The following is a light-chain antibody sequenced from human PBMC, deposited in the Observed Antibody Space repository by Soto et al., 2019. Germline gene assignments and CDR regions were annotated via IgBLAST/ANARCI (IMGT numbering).Light chain of an antibody. Sequence: DIVMTQSPDSLAVSLGERATINCKSSQSVLYSSNNKNYLAWYQQKPGQPPKLLIYWASTRESGVPDRFSGSGSGTDFTLTISSLQAEDVAVYYCQQYYCTPRTFDQGTKVEIK. J-gene: IGKJ1*01. CDR3: QQYYCTPRT. V-gene: IGKV4-1*01. CDR1: QSVLYSSNNKNY. CDR2: WAS.